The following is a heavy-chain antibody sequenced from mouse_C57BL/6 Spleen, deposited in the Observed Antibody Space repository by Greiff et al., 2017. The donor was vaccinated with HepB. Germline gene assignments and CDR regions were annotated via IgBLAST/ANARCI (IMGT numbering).Heavy chain of an antibody. CDR1: GYTFTDYN. CDR2: INPNNGGT. V-gene: IGHV1-22*01. D-gene: IGHD1-1*01. J-gene: IGHJ2*01. Sequence: EVQLQQSGPELVKPGASVKMSCKASGYTFTDYNMHWVKQSHGKSLEWIGYINPNNGGTSYNQKFKGKATLTVNKSSSTAYMELRSLTSEDSAVYYCASVGIVATDFDYWGQGTTLTVSS. CDR3: ASVGIVATDFDY.